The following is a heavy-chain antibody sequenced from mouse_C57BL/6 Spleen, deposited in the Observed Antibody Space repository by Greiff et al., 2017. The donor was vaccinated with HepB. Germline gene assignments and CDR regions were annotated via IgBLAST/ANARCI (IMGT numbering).Heavy chain of an antibody. CDR1: GYAFSSSW. D-gene: IGHD1-1*01. V-gene: IGHV1-82*01. CDR2: IYPGDGDT. J-gene: IGHJ4*01. CDR3: ARHHYYGSSYHAMDY. Sequence: QVQLQQSGPELVKPGASVKISCKASGYAFSSSWMNWVKQRPGKGLEWIGRIYPGDGDTNYNGKFKGKATLTADKSSSTAYMQLSSLTSEDSAVYFCARHHYYGSSYHAMDYWGQGTSVTVSS.